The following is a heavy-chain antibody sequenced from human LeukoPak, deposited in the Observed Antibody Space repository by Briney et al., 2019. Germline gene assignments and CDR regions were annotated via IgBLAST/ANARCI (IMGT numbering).Heavy chain of an antibody. CDR2: IGNNGGGI. CDR1: GFTFSTYT. D-gene: IGHD1-26*01. Sequence: GGSLRLSCAASGFTFSTYTMYWVRHPPGKRLEWVSIIGNNGGGIHYADSVTGRFTISRDNSRNTLYLQMNSLRGDDTAVYYCAKDVGKWESLHFFDYWGQGTLVTVSS. CDR3: AKDVGKWESLHFFDY. V-gene: IGHV3-23*01. J-gene: IGHJ4*02.